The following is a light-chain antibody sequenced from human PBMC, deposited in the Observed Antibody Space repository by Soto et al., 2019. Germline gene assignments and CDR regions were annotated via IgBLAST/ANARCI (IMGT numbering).Light chain of an antibody. V-gene: IGKV1-39*01. Sequence: DIQMTQSPSSLSASVGDRVTITCRASQSINSYLNWYQRKPGKAPTLLISGATSLHSGVPSRFSGSGYGTDFTLTISSFQPEDFATYYCQQCFSPPWTFGHGTKVDIK. CDR2: GAT. J-gene: IGKJ1*01. CDR3: QQCFSPPWT. CDR1: QSINSY.